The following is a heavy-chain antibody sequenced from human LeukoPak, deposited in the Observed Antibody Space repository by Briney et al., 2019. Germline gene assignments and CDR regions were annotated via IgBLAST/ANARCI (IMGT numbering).Heavy chain of an antibody. J-gene: IGHJ4*02. Sequence: GGSLRLSCAASGFTFSNYEMNWVRQASGKGLEWLSYINGNGNTIYYAVSVNGRFTISRDNAKNSLYLQMNSLRAEDTAVYYCARSRGAVAEYYYFDYWGQGTLVTVSS. CDR3: ARSRGAVAEYYYFDY. V-gene: IGHV3-48*03. D-gene: IGHD6-19*01. CDR2: INGNGNTI. CDR1: GFTFSNYE.